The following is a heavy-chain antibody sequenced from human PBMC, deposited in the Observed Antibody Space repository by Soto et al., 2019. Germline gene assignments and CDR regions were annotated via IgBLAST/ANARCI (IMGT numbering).Heavy chain of an antibody. Sequence: QVQLVQSGAEVKKPGSSVKVSCKASGGTFSSYAISWVRQSPGQGLEWMGGIIPIFGTANYAQKFQGRVPITADDSTSTAYMELSSLRSEDTAVYYCARAPGVVGATHYYYGMDVWGQGTTVTVSS. CDR1: GGTFSSYA. V-gene: IGHV1-69*12. D-gene: IGHD1-26*01. CDR2: IIPIFGTA. J-gene: IGHJ6*02. CDR3: ARAPGVVGATHYYYGMDV.